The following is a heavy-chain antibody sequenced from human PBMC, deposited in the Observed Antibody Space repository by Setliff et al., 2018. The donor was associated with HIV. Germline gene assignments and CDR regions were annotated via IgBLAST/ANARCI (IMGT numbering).Heavy chain of an antibody. CDR3: ARAYFGSGIYY. D-gene: IGHD3-10*01. CDR2: IYTSGST. J-gene: IGHJ4*02. Sequence: PSETLSLTCPVSGASFSDYYRSWIRQPPGKGLEWIGYIYTSGSTNSNPSLKSRVTISVDTSKNQFSLKLYSLTAADTAVYYCARAYFGSGIYYWGQGTLVTVSS. V-gene: IGHV4-4*09. CDR1: GASFSDYY.